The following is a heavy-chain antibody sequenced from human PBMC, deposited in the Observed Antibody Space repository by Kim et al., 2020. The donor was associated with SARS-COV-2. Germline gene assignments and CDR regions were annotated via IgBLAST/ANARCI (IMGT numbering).Heavy chain of an antibody. CDR2: ISGSGGCT. D-gene: IGHD3-10*01. J-gene: IGHJ4*02. CDR3: AKVWDYYGSGSPTVGFDY. Sequence: GGSLRLSCAASGFTFSSYAMSWVRQAPGKGLEWVSAISGSGGCTYYADSVKGRFTISRDNSKNTLYLQMNSLRAEDTAVYYCAKVWDYYGSGSPTVGFDYWGQGTLVTVSS. CDR1: GFTFSSYA. V-gene: IGHV3-23*01.